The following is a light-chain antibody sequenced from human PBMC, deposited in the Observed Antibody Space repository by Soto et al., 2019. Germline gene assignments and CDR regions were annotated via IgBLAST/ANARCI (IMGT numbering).Light chain of an antibody. Sequence: EFVLTQSPGTLSLSPGERATLSCRASQSVSSNYLAWYQQKPGQAPRLLIYGASTRATGIADRFSGSGSGTDFTLSISRLEAEDFAVYYCHQYGSSPQTFXQGTKVDIK. CDR3: HQYGSSPQT. CDR1: QSVSSNY. CDR2: GAS. V-gene: IGKV3-20*01. J-gene: IGKJ1*01.